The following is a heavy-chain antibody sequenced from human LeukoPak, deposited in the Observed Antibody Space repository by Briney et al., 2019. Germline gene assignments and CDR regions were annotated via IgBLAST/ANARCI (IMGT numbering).Heavy chain of an antibody. D-gene: IGHD4-11*01. CDR3: ARNGDGVDYSNSYDAFDI. CDR2: IIPIFGTA. J-gene: IGHJ3*02. CDR1: GGTFSSYA. V-gene: IGHV1-69*05. Sequence: SVKVSCTASGGTFSSYAISWVRQAPGQGLEWMGGIIPIFGTANYAQKFQGRVTITTDKSTSTAYMELSSLRSEDTAVYYCARNGDGVDYSNSYDAFDIWGQGTMVTVSS.